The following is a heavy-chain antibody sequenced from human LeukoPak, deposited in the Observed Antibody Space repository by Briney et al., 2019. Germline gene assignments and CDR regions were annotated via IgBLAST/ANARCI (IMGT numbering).Heavy chain of an antibody. CDR2: IYYSGST. V-gene: IGHV4-59*12. D-gene: IGHD4-4*01. J-gene: IGHJ5*02. Sequence: SETLSLTCTVSGGSISSYYWSWIRQPPGKGLEWIGYIYYSGSTSYNPSLKSRVTISVDTSKDQFSLKLSSVTAADTAVYYCARGQPYSKPKNWFDPWGQGTLVTVSS. CDR1: GGSISSYY. CDR3: ARGQPYSKPKNWFDP.